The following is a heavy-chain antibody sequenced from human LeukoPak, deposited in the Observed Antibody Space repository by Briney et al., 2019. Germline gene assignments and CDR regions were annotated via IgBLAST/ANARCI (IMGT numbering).Heavy chain of an antibody. CDR3: ARGNVRIAAAGYYYYYGMDV. Sequence: PSQTLSLTCAVSGGSISSGGYSWSWIRQPPGKGLEWIGYIYHSGSTYYNPSLKSRVTISVDRSKNQFSLKLSSVTAADTAVYYCARGNVRIAAAGYYYYYGMDVWGQGTTVTVSS. D-gene: IGHD6-13*01. CDR1: GGSISSGGYS. V-gene: IGHV4-30-2*01. J-gene: IGHJ6*02. CDR2: IYHSGST.